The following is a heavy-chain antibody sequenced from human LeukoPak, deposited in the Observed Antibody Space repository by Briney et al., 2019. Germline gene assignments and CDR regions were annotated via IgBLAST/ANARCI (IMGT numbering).Heavy chain of an antibody. CDR1: GFTFSSYA. V-gene: IGHV3-30-3*01. D-gene: IGHD3-10*01. CDR3: ARDKRELYYYYGMDV. Sequence: GGSLRLSCAASGFTFSSYAMHWVRQAPGKGLEWVAVISYDGSNKYYADSVKGRFTISRDNAKNSLYLQMNSLRDEDTAVYYCARDKRELYYYYGMDVWGQGTTVTVSS. CDR2: ISYDGSNK. J-gene: IGHJ6*02.